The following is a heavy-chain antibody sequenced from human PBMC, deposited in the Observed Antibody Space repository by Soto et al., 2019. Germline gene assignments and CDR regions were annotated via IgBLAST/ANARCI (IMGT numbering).Heavy chain of an antibody. V-gene: IGHV3-66*01. CDR1: GFTVSSNY. Sequence: EVRMVESGVDLVQPGGSLSLSCAASGFTVSSNYMSWDRQAPGKGPEGVSVIYSGGGAYYAESVKGRFTISRDISNNTRYLQMNSLRAEDTAMYYCARDDYGGYYAFDIWGQGTMVTVSS. J-gene: IGHJ3*02. CDR3: ARDDYGGYYAFDI. CDR2: IYSGGGA. D-gene: IGHD4-17*01.